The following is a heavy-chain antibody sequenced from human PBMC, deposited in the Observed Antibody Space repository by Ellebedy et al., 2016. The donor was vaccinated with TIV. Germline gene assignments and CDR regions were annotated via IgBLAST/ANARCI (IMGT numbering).Heavy chain of an antibody. J-gene: IGHJ4*02. CDR1: GFTFSDYY. CDR3: ARFQGGKSVYGSGSKHFDY. V-gene: IGHV3-11*01. D-gene: IGHD3-10*01. Sequence: GGSLRLXXAASGFTFSDYYMSWIRQAPGKGLEWVSYISSSGSTIYYADSVKGRFTISRDNAKNSLYLQMNSLRAEDTAVYYCARFQGGKSVYGSGSKHFDYWGQGTLVTVSS. CDR2: ISSSGSTI.